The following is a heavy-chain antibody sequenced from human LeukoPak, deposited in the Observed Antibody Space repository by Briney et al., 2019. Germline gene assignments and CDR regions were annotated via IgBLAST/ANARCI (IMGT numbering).Heavy chain of an antibody. CDR1: GFTFDDYT. Sequence: GGSLRLSCAASGFTFDDYTMHWVRQAPGKGLEGVSLISWDGGSTYYADSVKGRFTISRDNSKNSLYLQMNSLRTEDTALYYCAKDSSGYPDDEYFQHWGQGTLVTVSS. V-gene: IGHV3-43*01. J-gene: IGHJ1*01. CDR3: AKDSSGYPDDEYFQH. D-gene: IGHD3-22*01. CDR2: ISWDGGST.